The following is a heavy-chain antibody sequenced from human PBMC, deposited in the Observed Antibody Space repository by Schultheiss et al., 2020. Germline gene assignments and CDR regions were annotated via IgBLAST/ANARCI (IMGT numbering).Heavy chain of an antibody. CDR2: INPNSGGT. Sequence: ASVKVSCKASGYTFTSYDINWVRQATGQGLEWMGWINPNSGGTNYAQKFQGWVTITRDTSASTAYMELSSLRSEDTAVYYCARLLDGDPNWFDPWGQGTLVTVSA. D-gene: IGHD4-17*01. CDR3: ARLLDGDPNWFDP. CDR1: GYTFTSYD. J-gene: IGHJ5*02. V-gene: IGHV1-2*04.